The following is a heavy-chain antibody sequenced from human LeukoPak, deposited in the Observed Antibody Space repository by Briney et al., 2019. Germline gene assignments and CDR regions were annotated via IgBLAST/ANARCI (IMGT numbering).Heavy chain of an antibody. CDR2: ISYDGSNK. Sequence: GGSLRLSCAASGFTFSSYGMHWVRQAPGKGLEWVAVISYDGSNKYYADSVKGRFTISRDNSKNTLYLQMNSLRAKDTAVYYCAVVNYYDSSGPPDYWGQGTLVTVSS. V-gene: IGHV3-30*03. J-gene: IGHJ4*02. CDR1: GFTFSSYG. D-gene: IGHD3-22*01. CDR3: AVVNYYDSSGPPDY.